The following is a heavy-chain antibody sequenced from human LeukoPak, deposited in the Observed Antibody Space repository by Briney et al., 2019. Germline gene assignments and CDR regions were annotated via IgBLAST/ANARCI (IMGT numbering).Heavy chain of an antibody. CDR1: GYTFTGYY. CDR2: INPNSGGT. D-gene: IGHD3-22*01. V-gene: IGHV1-2*02. Sequence: ASVKVSCKASGYTFTGYYMHWVRQAPGQGLEWMGWINPNSGGTNYAQKFQGRVTMTRGTSISTAYMELSRLRSDDTAVYYCAREMGQDLAYYYDSSGYYYYWGQGTLVTVSS. J-gene: IGHJ4*02. CDR3: AREMGQDLAYYYDSSGYYYY.